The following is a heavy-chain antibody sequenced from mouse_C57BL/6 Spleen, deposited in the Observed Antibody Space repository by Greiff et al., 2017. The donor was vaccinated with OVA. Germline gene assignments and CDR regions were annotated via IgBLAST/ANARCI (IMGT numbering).Heavy chain of an antibody. CDR2: IHPNSGST. Sequence: VQLQQPGAELVKPGASVKLSCKASGYTFTSYWMHWVKQRPGQGLEWIGMIHPNSGSTNYNEKFKSKATLTVDKSSSTAYMQLSSLTSEDSAVYYCARGWDYPYAMDYWGQGTSVTVSS. D-gene: IGHD2-4*01. J-gene: IGHJ4*01. CDR1: GYTFTSYW. V-gene: IGHV1-64*01. CDR3: ARGWDYPYAMDY.